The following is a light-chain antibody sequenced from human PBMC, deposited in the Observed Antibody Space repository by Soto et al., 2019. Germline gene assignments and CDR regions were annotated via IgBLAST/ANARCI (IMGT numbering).Light chain of an antibody. CDR3: QQSGDSQWT. CDR2: AAS. CDR1: QSVSSN. J-gene: IGKJ1*01. Sequence: EIVLTQSPGTLSLSPGERATLSCRASQSVSSNLAWYQQTPGQAPRLLINAASNRATGIPDRFSGSGSGMDFTLTISSLEPEDFAVYYCQQSGDSQWTFGQGTKVDIK. V-gene: IGKV3-20*01.